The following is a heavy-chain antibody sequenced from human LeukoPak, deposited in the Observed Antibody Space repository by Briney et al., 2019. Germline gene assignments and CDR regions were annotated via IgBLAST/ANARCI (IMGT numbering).Heavy chain of an antibody. CDR1: GFNFNTYP. J-gene: IGHJ4*02. CDR2: ITSGSSYI. CDR3: ARDVWTGVAVSDY. V-gene: IGHV3-21*01. Sequence: GGSLRLSCAASGFNFNTYPMNWVRQAPGKGLEWVSSITSGSSYIYYADTVKGRFTISRDNAKNSVYLQLNSLRADDTAVYYCARDVWTGVAVSDYWGQGTLVTVSS. D-gene: IGHD6-19*01.